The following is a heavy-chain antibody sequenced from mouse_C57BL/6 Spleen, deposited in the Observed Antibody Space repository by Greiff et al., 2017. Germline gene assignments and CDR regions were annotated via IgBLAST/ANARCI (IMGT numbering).Heavy chain of an antibody. CDR3: ARTLDYGKGDWYFDV. D-gene: IGHD2-1*01. CDR2: ILPGSGST. Sequence: QVQLQQSGAELMKPGASVKLSCKATGYTFTGYWIEWVKQRPGHGLEWIGEILPGSGSTNYNEKFKGKATFTADTSSNTAYMQLSSLTTEDSAIYYCARTLDYGKGDWYFDVWGTGTTVTVSS. V-gene: IGHV1-9*01. CDR1: GYTFTGYW. J-gene: IGHJ1*03.